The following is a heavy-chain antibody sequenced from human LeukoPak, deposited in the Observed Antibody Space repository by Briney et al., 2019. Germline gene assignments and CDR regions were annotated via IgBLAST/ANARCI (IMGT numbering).Heavy chain of an antibody. Sequence: SETLSLTCTVSGGSISSYYWSWIRQPPGKGLEWIGYIYYSGSTNYNPSLKSRVTISVDTSKNQFSLKLSSVTAADTAVYYCARVFNITMVRGVIIRNLSWFDPWGQGTLVTVSS. CDR2: IYYSGST. CDR3: ARVFNITMVRGVIIRNLSWFDP. V-gene: IGHV4-59*01. D-gene: IGHD3-10*01. CDR1: GGSISSYY. J-gene: IGHJ5*02.